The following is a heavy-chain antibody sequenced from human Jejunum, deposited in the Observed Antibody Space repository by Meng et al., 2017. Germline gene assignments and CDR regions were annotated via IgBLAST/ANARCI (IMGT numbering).Heavy chain of an antibody. J-gene: IGHJ4*02. CDR3: ARERGDSNSWNY. CDR2: INPHNGGT. CDR1: GYSFSDYY. V-gene: IGHV1-2*06. D-gene: IGHD6-13*01. Sequence: QVQLMQAGAEVKTPGASVKVSCKASGYSFSDYYMHWVRQAPGQGLQWMGQINPHNGGTHYAQKFQGRVTMTRDKSISTVYMELRRLTSDDTAVYFCARERGDSNSWNYWGQGTLVTVSS.